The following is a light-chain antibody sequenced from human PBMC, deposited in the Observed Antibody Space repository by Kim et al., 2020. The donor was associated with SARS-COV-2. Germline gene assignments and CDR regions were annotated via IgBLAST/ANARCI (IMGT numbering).Light chain of an antibody. CDR2: DSS. J-gene: IGKJ1*01. CDR1: QSVSSN. Sequence: IVMTQSPATLSMSPGERATLSCRASQSVSSNLAWFQQKPGQAPRLLISDSSTRATGIPARFSGSGSGTEFTLTISSLQSEDFALYYCQQYNDWPWTFGPGTKVDIK. V-gene: IGKV3-15*01. CDR3: QQYNDWPWT.